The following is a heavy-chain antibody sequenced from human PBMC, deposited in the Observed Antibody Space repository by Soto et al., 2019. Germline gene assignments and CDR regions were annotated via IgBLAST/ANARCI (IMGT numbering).Heavy chain of an antibody. CDR2: IIPIFGTA. CDR3: ARDNPYCSGGSCYPDYFDY. Sequence: QVQLVQSGAEVKKPGSSVKVSCKASGGTFSSYAISWVRQAPGQGLEWMGGIIPIFGTANYAQKFHGRVTITADESTSTAYMELSSLRSEDTAVYYCARDNPYCSGGSCYPDYFDYWGQGTLVTVSS. CDR1: GGTFSSYA. D-gene: IGHD2-15*01. J-gene: IGHJ4*02. V-gene: IGHV1-69*12.